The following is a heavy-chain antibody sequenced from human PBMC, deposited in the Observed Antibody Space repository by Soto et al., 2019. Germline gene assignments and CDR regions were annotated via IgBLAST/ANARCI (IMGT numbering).Heavy chain of an antibody. CDR2: ICDNGGNK. Sequence: GGSLRLSCAASGFTFSSYGMHWVRQAPGKGLEWVAAICDNGGNKYYADSVKGRFTISRDNSKNTLYLQMNSLRAEDTAVYYCVKSGSGLYYYYYGMDVWGQGTTVTVSS. CDR1: GFTFSSYG. V-gene: IGHV3-33*06. D-gene: IGHD6-19*01. CDR3: VKSGSGLYYYYYGMDV. J-gene: IGHJ6*02.